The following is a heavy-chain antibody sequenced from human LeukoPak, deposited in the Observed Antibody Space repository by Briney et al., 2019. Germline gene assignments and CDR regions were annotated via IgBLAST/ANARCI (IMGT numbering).Heavy chain of an antibody. CDR2: IIPIFGTA. D-gene: IGHD2-2*01. J-gene: IGHJ3*02. Sequence: ASVKVSCKASGGTFSSYAISWVRQAPGQGLEWMGGIIPIFGTANYAQKFQGRVTITTDESTSTAYMELSSLRSEDTAVYYCARDRTLFYFDIVVVPAAQLDAFDIWGQGTMVTVSS. CDR1: GGTFSSYA. V-gene: IGHV1-69*05. CDR3: ARDRTLFYFDIVVVPAAQLDAFDI.